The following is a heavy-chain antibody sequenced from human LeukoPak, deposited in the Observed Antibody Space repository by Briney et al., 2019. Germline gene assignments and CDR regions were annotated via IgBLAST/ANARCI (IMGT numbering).Heavy chain of an antibody. CDR1: GYNFNTYY. Sequence: VASVKVSCKASGYNFNTYYMHWVRQAPGQGLEWMGIINPSGGRTSYAQKFQGRVSMTRDMSTSTVYMELSSLRSEDTAVYYCARGPGEGGSSGYYYGKPEDPAEYYFDYWGQGTLVTVSS. J-gene: IGHJ4*02. CDR3: ARGPGEGGSSGYYYGKPEDPAEYYFDY. CDR2: INPSGGRT. V-gene: IGHV1-46*02. D-gene: IGHD3-22*01.